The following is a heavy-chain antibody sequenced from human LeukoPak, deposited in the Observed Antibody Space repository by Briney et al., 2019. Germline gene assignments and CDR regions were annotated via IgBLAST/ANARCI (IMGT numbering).Heavy chain of an antibody. CDR1: NGSISTCY. CDR2: ISYGGAT. CDR3: ARHGGTLDYFDS. J-gene: IGHJ4*02. D-gene: IGHD1-26*01. Sequence: PSETLSLTCSVSNGSISTCYWSWIRQSPGKGLEWIGYISYGGATTYNPSLKRRVTISVDSPKNHFSLRLTSLTAADTALYYCARHGGTLDYFDSWGPGSLVTVSS. V-gene: IGHV4-59*08.